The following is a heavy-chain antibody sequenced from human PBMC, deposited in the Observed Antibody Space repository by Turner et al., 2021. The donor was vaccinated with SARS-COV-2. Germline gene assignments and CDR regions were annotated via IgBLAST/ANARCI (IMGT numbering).Heavy chain of an antibody. CDR2: INPNSGNT. D-gene: IGHD3-9*01. Sequence: QVQLVQSGAEVKKPGASVKVSCKASGYTFTGYYMHWVRQAPGQGLEWMGWINPNSGNTGYAQKFQGRVTMTRNTSISTAYMELSSLRSEDTAVYHCARAAQLTVWFDPWGQGTLVTVSS. CDR1: GYTFTGYY. CDR3: ARAAQLTVWFDP. V-gene: IGHV1-8*02. J-gene: IGHJ5*02.